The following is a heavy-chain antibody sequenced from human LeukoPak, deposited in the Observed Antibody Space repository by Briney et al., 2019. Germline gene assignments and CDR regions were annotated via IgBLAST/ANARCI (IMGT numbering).Heavy chain of an antibody. J-gene: IGHJ4*02. D-gene: IGHD3-3*02. CDR3: ARDSMFNPTAIDY. CDR2: ISSSSSTI. Sequence: PGGSLRLSCAASGFTFSSYSMNWVRQAPGKGLEWVSYISSSSSTIYYADSVKGRFTISRDNAKNSLYLQMNSLRAEDTAVYYCARDSMFNPTAIDYWGQGTLVTVSS. CDR1: GFTFSSYS. V-gene: IGHV3-48*01.